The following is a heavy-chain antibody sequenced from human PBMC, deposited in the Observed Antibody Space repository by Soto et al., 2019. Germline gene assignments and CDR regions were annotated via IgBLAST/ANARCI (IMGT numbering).Heavy chain of an antibody. CDR1: GFTVSSNY. V-gene: IGHV3-53*01. D-gene: IGHD3-3*01. Sequence: GGSLRLSCAASGFTVSSNYMSWVRQGPGKGLEWVSIIHSGGSTYYADSVKGRFTISRDNSKNTLYLQMNSLRADGTAVYYCARDKSPTEMAFGYWGQGALVTVSS. CDR3: ARDKSPTEMAFGY. J-gene: IGHJ4*02. CDR2: IHSGGST.